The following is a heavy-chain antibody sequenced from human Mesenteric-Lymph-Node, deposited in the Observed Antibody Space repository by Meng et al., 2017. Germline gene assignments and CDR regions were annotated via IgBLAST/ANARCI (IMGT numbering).Heavy chain of an antibody. CDR2: IIPIFGTA. CDR1: GGTFSSYA. V-gene: IGHV1-69*06. J-gene: IGHJ6*02. Sequence: SVQVSCKASGGTFSSYAISWVRQAPGQGLEWMGGIIPIFGTANYAQKFQGRVTITADKSTSTAYMELSSLRSEDTDVYYCASKSFGPAGTFYYYYYGMDVWGQGTTVTVSS. D-gene: IGHD6-13*01. CDR3: ASKSFGPAGTFYYYYYGMDV.